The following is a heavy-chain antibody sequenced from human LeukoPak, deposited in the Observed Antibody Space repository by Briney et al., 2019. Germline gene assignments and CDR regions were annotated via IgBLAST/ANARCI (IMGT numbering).Heavy chain of an antibody. V-gene: IGHV4-59*01. CDR1: GASISSNY. CDR3: AKERFGQFDP. D-gene: IGHD3-10*01. CDR2: IHYRGGT. Sequence: SETLSLTCTVSGASISSNYWSWIRQPPGKGLEWIGYIHYRGGTNYNPSLKSRVTISVDTSKNQFSLRLSSVTTADTAVYYCAKERFGQFDPWGQGTLVTVSS. J-gene: IGHJ5*02.